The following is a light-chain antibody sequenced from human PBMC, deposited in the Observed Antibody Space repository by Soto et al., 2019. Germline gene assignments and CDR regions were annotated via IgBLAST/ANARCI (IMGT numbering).Light chain of an antibody. J-gene: IGKJ4*01. V-gene: IGKV3-11*01. CDR2: EAS. CDR1: QTVSSS. Sequence: EIVLTQSPATLSLSPVERATLSCRASQTVSSSLAWYQQKPGQAPRLLIYEASNRATGIPARFSGSGSGADFTLTISSLEPEDFALYYCQQHINWPLTFGGGTKVEIK. CDR3: QQHINWPLT.